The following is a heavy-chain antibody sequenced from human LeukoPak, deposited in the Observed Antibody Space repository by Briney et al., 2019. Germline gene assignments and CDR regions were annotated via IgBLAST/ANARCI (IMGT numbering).Heavy chain of an antibody. CDR3: AFGSTTGPLDY. Sequence: PSKTLSLTCTVSGGSISSGSYYWSWIRQPAGKGLEWIGRIYTSGSTNYNPSLKSRVTISVDTSKNQFSLKLSSVTAADTAVYYCAFGSTTGPLDYWGQGTLVTVSS. D-gene: IGHD4-17*01. J-gene: IGHJ4*02. CDR1: GGSISSGSYY. CDR2: IYTSGST. V-gene: IGHV4-61*02.